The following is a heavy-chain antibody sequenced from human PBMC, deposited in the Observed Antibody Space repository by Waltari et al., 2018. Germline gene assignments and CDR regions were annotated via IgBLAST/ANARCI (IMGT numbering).Heavy chain of an antibody. V-gene: IGHV3-33*01. J-gene: IGHJ6*02. D-gene: IGHD3-10*01. CDR2: IWYDGRNK. CDR3: ARDRITMAGYGMDV. Sequence: QVQLVESGGGVVQPGRSLRLSCAASGFTFSSYGMHWVRQAPGKGLEWVAVIWYDGRNKYYADSVKGRFTISRDNSKNTLYLQMNSLRAEDTAVYYCARDRITMAGYGMDVWGQGTTVTVSS. CDR1: GFTFSSYG.